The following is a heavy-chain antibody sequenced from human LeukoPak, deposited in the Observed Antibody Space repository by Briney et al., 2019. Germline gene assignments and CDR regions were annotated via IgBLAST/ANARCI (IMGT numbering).Heavy chain of an antibody. J-gene: IGHJ4*02. CDR1: GFSLSTSG. D-gene: IGHD3-16*01. CDR2: IYTSGST. V-gene: IGHV4-61*02. Sequence: SGPTLVKPTQTLTLTCTFSGFSLSTSGVGVGWIRQPAGKGLEWIGRIYTSGSTNYNPSLKSRVTMSVDTSKNQFSLKLSSVTAADTAVYYCARVLGGFDYWGQGTLVTVSS. CDR3: ARVLGGFDY.